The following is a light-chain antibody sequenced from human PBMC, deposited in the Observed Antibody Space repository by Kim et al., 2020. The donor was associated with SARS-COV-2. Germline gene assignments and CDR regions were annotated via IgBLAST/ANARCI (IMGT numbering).Light chain of an antibody. J-gene: IGLJ3*02. V-gene: IGLV1-47*02. Sequence: QSVLTQPPSASGTPGQSVTISCSGRTSNVGETYVYWYQQLPGTAPRLLIYGNNQRPSGVPDRFSGSKSGTSAALAIIGLRSEDEANYYCAAWDDTLSARVFGGGTQLTVL. CDR1: TSNVGETY. CDR2: GNN. CDR3: AAWDDTLSARV.